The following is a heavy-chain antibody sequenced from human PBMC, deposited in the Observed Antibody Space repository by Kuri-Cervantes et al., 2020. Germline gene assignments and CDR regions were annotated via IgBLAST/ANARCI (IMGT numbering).Heavy chain of an antibody. D-gene: IGHD3-10*01. CDR2: ISGSGGST. J-gene: IGHJ6*02. CDR1: GFTFSSYA. Sequence: GESLKISCAASGFTFSSYAMSWVRQAPGKGLEWVSAISGSGGSTYYADSVKGRFTISRDNSKNTLYLQMNSLRAEDTAVYYCARCYYGSGGYYGIEDYGMDVWGQGTTVTVSS. V-gene: IGHV3-23*01. CDR3: ARCYYGSGGYYGIEDYGMDV.